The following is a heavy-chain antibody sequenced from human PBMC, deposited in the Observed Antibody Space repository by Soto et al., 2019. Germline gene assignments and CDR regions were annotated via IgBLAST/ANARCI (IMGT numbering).Heavy chain of an antibody. CDR1: GFTFSSYA. V-gene: IGHV3-30-3*01. J-gene: IGHJ4*02. Sequence: PWGSLRLSCAASGFTFSSYAMHWVRQAPGKGLEWVAVISYDGSNKYYADSVKGRFTISRDNSKNTLYLQMNSLRAEDTVVYYCARDRISAGTHVFQQWRGTVDYWGQGT. CDR2: ISYDGSNK. CDR3: ARDRISAGTHVFQQWRGTVDY. D-gene: IGHD6-19*01.